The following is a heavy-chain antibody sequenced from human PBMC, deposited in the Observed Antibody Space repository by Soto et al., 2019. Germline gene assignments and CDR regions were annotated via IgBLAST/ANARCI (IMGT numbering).Heavy chain of an antibody. J-gene: IGHJ5*02. CDR2: INHSGST. D-gene: IGHD6-13*01. Sequence: SLTCAVYGGSFSGYYWSWIRQPPGKGLEWIGEINHSGSTNYNPSLKSRVTISVDTSKNQFSLKLSSVTAADTAVYYCARGRAAAGTSLSWFDPWGQGTLVTVSS. V-gene: IGHV4-34*01. CDR3: ARGRAAAGTSLSWFDP. CDR1: GGSFSGYY.